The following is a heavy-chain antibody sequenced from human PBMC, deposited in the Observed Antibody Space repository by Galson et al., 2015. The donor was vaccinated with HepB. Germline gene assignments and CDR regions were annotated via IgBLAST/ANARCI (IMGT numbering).Heavy chain of an antibody. CDR2: IIPILGIA. J-gene: IGHJ4*02. CDR1: GGTFSSYT. V-gene: IGHV1-69*10. CDR3: ARAETAAGREI. D-gene: IGHD6-13*01. Sequence: SVKVSCKASGGTFSSYTISWVRQAPGQGLEWMGGIIPILGIANYAQKFQGRVTITADKSTSTAYMELSSLRSEDTAVYYCARAETAAGREIWGQGTLVTVSS.